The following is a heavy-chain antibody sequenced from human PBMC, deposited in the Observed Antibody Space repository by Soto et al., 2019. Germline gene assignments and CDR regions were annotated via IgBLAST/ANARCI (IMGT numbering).Heavy chain of an antibody. CDR1: GGSFGNSA. D-gene: IGHD3-3*01. Sequence: QVLLVQSGAEVKKPGSSVKISCTASGGSFGNSAINWVRQTPGQGLAWLGGFIPVYRTLNYAQKCQGRVTITANESTGKAYMALCSLASNDTAFYYCATGVIWIGYFTVDSWGQGTRVAVSS. J-gene: IGHJ4*02. V-gene: IGHV1-69*01. CDR2: FIPVYRTL. CDR3: ATGVIWIGYFTVDS.